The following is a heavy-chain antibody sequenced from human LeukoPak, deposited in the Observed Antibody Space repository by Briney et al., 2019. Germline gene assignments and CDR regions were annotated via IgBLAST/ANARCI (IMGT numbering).Heavy chain of an antibody. D-gene: IGHD3-16*01. V-gene: IGHV1-2*02. CDR2: INPKSGAA. J-gene: IGHJ1*01. CDR1: GYIFSDYY. CDR3: ARAKGESKYFQH. Sequence: ASVKVSCKASGYIFSDYYMHWVRQAPGQGLEWLGWINPKSGAADYAQQFRGRVTMTRDTSINTAYMELSRLRSDDTAVYYCARAKGESKYFQHWGQGTLVTVSS.